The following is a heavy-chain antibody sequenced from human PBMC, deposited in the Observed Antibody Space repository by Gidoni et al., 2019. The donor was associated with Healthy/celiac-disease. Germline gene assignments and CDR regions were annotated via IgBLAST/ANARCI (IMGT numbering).Heavy chain of an antibody. Sequence: EVHLLESGVGLVQPGGSLRLSCAASGFTVSSNYMSCVRQAPGKGLEWVSVIYSGGSTYYADSVKGRFTISRDNSKNTLYLQMNSLRAEDTAVYYCARDDSPYGMDVWGQGTTVTVSS. J-gene: IGHJ6*02. V-gene: IGHV3-66*01. CDR2: IYSGGST. CDR1: GFTVSSNY. CDR3: ARDDSPYGMDV.